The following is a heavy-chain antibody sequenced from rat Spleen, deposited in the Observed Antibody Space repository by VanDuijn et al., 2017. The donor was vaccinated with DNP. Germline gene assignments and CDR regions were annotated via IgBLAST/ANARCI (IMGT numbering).Heavy chain of an antibody. J-gene: IGHJ1*01. CDR2: ISYSGST. CDR3: ARGDGSYYWYFDF. CDR1: GYSITSNY. Sequence: EVQLQESGPGLVKPSQSLSLTCSVTGYSITSNYWGWIRKFPGNKMEYIGHISYSGSTNYNPSLKSRFSITRDTSKNQFFLQLNSVTTEDTATYYCARGDGSYYWYFDFWGPGTMVTVSS. D-gene: IGHD1-12*02. V-gene: IGHV3-1*01.